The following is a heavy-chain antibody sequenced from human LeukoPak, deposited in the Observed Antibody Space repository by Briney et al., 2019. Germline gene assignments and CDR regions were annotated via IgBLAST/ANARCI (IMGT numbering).Heavy chain of an antibody. V-gene: IGHV3-7*01. CDR3: ARDWVGSSSSATDLDY. D-gene: IGHD6-6*01. CDR1: EFTFRNYW. J-gene: IGHJ4*02. CDR2: IRQDGNEF. Sequence: GGSLRLSCAASEFTFRNYWMSWVRQVPGKGPEWVANIRQDGNEFYYVDSVKGRFTISRDNAKNSLYLQMNSLRAEDTAVYYCARDWVGSSSSATDLDYWGQGTLVTVSS.